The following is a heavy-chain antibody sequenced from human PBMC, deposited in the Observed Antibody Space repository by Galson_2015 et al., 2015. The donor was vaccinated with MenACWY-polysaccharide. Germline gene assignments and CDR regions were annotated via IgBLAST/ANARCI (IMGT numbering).Heavy chain of an antibody. CDR1: GFTFSSYG. CDR3: AKNKDIRFLEWLSPPYFDP. D-gene: IGHD3-3*01. CDR2: IRYDGSNK. J-gene: IGHJ5*02. V-gene: IGHV3-30*02. Sequence: SLRLSCAASGFTFSSYGMHWVRQAPGKGLEWVAFIRYDGSNKYNADSVKGRFTISRDNSKNTLYLQMNSLRAEDTAVYYCAKNKDIRFLEWLSPPYFDPWGQGTLVTVSS.